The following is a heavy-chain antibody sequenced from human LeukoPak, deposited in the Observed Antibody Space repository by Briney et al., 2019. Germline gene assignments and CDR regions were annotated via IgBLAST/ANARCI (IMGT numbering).Heavy chain of an antibody. CDR1: GFTFSSYS. J-gene: IGHJ5*02. CDR3: ASTNYRGGSTGYNWFDP. V-gene: IGHV3-21*01. D-gene: IGHD1-26*01. CDR2: ISSSSSCI. Sequence: GGSLRLSCAASGFTFSSYSMNWVRQAPGKGLEWVSSISSSSSCIYYPDSVKGRFTISRDNSKNMLYLQRNSLRGEDTAVYYCASTNYRGGSTGYNWFDPWGQGTLVTVSS.